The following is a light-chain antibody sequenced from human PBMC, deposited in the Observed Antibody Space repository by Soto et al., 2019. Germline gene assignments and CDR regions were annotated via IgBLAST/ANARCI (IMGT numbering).Light chain of an antibody. J-gene: IGLJ7*01. CDR3: SSYAGTTTPVV. CDR1: SSDVGIYNL. V-gene: IGLV2-23*01. Sequence: QSALTQPASVSGSPGQSITISFTGTSSDVGIYNLVSWYQQHPGKAPKLMVYEDNKRPSGVSHRFSGSKSGNTASLTISGLQAEDEADYYCSSYAGTTTPVVFGGGTQLTVL. CDR2: EDN.